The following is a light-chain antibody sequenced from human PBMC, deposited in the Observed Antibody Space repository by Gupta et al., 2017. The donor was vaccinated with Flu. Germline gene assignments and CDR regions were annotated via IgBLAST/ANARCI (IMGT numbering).Light chain of an antibody. Sequence: IVLTPSPGTLSLSPGESATLPCRARQSLNRIFLAWYQPTPGQAPRLLIYGASSRASGIPDRLSGSGSGTAFTLAISGPGTVDFVVYFCHQARSAPRTFGQGTKVATK. V-gene: IGKV3-20*01. CDR2: GAS. CDR1: QSLNRIF. J-gene: IGKJ1*01. CDR3: HQARSAPRT.